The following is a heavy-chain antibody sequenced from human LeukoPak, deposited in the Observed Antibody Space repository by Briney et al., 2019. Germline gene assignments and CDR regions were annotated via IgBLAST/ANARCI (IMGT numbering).Heavy chain of an antibody. Sequence: ASVKVSCKASGYNFPAYFMHWVRQAPGQGLEWMGRINPNGGDTKYAQKFQGRVTMARDTSTSTAYMELSSLTSDDTAVYYCARVAYTSSWSNFDYWGQGTLVTVPS. J-gene: IGHJ4*02. D-gene: IGHD6-13*01. CDR1: GYNFPAYF. CDR3: ARVAYTSSWSNFDY. V-gene: IGHV1-2*06. CDR2: INPNGGDT.